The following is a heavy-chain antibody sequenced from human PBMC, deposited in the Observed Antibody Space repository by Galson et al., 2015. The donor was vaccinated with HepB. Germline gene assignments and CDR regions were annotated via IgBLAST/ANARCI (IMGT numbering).Heavy chain of an antibody. CDR2: INTDTGNP. D-gene: IGHD3-10*01. CDR1: GYTFNNFA. J-gene: IGHJ5*02. CDR3: AGSPYYGSGSYHNAWFDT. Sequence: SVKVSCKASGYTFNNFALNWVRQAPGQGLEWMGWINTDTGNPTYARGFTRRFVFSLDTSVSTAYLQISSLKADDTAVYYCAGSPYYGSGSYHNAWFDTWGQGSLVTVSA. V-gene: IGHV7-4-1*02.